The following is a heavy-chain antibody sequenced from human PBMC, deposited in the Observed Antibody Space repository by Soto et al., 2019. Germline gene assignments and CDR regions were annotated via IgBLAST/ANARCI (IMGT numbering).Heavy chain of an antibody. Sequence: QGQLVEAGGGVVQPGRSLRLSCAASGFTFSIYAMHWVRQAPGKGLDWVALISFDGSNIYYADSVKGRFTFSRANSKNPLYLQMNSLRPEDTAVYYCAKYGKAGYGMDVWGQGTTVTVSS. CDR1: GFTFSIYA. CDR3: AKYGKAGYGMDV. CDR2: ISFDGSNI. V-gene: IGHV3-30*18. J-gene: IGHJ6*02. D-gene: IGHD1-26*01.